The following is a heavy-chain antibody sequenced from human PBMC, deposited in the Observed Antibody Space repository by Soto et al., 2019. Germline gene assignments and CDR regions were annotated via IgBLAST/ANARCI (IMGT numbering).Heavy chain of an antibody. CDR1: GGSFSGYY. V-gene: IGHV4-34*01. J-gene: IGHJ5*02. CDR2: INHSGST. D-gene: IGHD3-3*01. Sequence: PSETLSLTCAVYGGSFSGYYWSWIRQPPGKGLEWIGEINHSGSTNYNPSLKSRVTISVDTSKNQFSLKLSSVTAADTAVYYCARGPAAYDFWRGPKGNWFDPWGQGTLVTVLL. CDR3: ARGPAAYDFWRGPKGNWFDP.